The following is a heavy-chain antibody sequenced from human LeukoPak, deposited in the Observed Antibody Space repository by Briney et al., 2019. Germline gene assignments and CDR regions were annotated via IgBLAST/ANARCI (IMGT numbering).Heavy chain of an antibody. CDR2: IYNSGST. CDR1: GGSISSYY. Sequence: PSETLSLTCTVSGGSISSYYWSWIRQPPGKGLECIGYIYNSGSTNYNPSLKSRVTISVDTSKNQFSLKLSSVTAADTAVYYCARDYWEAYYYGSGRYYYYGMDVWGQGTTVTVSS. D-gene: IGHD3-10*01. V-gene: IGHV4-59*01. J-gene: IGHJ6*02. CDR3: ARDYWEAYYYGSGRYYYYGMDV.